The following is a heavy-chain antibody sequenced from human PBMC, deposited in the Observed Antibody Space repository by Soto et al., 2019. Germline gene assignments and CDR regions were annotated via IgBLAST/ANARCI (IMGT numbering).Heavy chain of an antibody. Sequence: PSETLSLTCTVSGGSISSYYWSWIRQPAGKGLEWIGRIYTSGSTNYNPSLKSRVTMSVDTSKNQFSLKLSSVTAADTAVYYCAREDRYLLWLGETRGEWFDPWGQGTLVTVS. CDR1: GGSISSYY. V-gene: IGHV4-4*07. J-gene: IGHJ5*02. D-gene: IGHD3-10*01. CDR2: IYTSGST. CDR3: AREDRYLLWLGETRGEWFDP.